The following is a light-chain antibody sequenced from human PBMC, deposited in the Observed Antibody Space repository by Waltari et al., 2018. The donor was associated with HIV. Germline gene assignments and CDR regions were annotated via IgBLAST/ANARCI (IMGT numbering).Light chain of an antibody. Sequence: QSALTQPRSVSGSPGQSVTISCTGTSSDLGYFDYVSWYQQYPGKAPKVIIYEVNPRPSGVPDRFTGSKSGITASLTISGLQGDDEADYYCCSYAGSYTYVFGTGTKVNVL. CDR1: SSDLGYFDY. CDR2: EVN. J-gene: IGLJ1*01. CDR3: CSYAGSYTYV. V-gene: IGLV2-11*01.